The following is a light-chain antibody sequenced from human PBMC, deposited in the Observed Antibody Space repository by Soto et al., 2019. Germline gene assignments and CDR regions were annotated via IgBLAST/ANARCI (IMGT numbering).Light chain of an antibody. J-gene: IGLJ2*01. V-gene: IGLV2-11*01. CDR1: SSDVGGYNY. CDR3: CSSTGTYPFYVV. CDR2: DVT. Sequence: QSVLTQPRSVSGSPGQSVTISCTGTSSDVGGYNYVSWYQQHPGKAPKLLIYDVTKRPSGVPDRFSGSKSGNTASLTISGLQAEDEADYYCCSSTGTYPFYVVFGGGTKLTVL.